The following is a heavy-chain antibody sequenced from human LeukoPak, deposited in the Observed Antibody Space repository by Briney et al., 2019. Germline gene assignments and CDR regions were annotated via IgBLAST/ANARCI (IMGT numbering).Heavy chain of an antibody. CDR3: AKDQMWGSGYSHYFDY. V-gene: IGHV3-30*02. CDR2: IRYDGSNK. J-gene: IGHJ4*02. Sequence: QPGGSLRLSCAASGFTFSSYGMHWVRQAPGKGLEWVAFIRYDGSNKYYADSVKGRFTISRDNSKNTLYLQMNSLRAEDTAVYYCAKDQMWGSGYSHYFDYWGQGTLVTVSS. CDR1: GFTFSSYG. D-gene: IGHD3-3*01.